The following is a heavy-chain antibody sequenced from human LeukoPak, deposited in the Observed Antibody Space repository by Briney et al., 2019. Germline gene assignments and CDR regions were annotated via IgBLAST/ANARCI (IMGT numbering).Heavy chain of an antibody. J-gene: IGHJ3*02. Sequence: GGSLRLPCAASGFTFSSYSMNWVRQAPGKGLEWVSSISSSSSYIYYADSVKGRFTISRDNAKNSLYLQMNSLRAEDTAVYYCARVGSWYCSGGSCHADAFDIWGQGTMVTVSS. D-gene: IGHD2-15*01. CDR1: GFTFSSYS. CDR2: ISSSSSYI. V-gene: IGHV3-21*01. CDR3: ARVGSWYCSGGSCHADAFDI.